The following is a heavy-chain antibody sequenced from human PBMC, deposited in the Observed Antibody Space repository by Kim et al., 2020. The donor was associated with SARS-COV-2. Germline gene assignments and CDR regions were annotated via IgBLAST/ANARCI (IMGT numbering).Heavy chain of an antibody. CDR1: GFTFSSYS. CDR2: ISSSSSYI. J-gene: IGHJ4*02. V-gene: IGHV3-21*01. Sequence: GGSLRLSCAASGFTFSSYSMNWVRQAPGKGLEWVSSISSSSSYIYYADSVKGRFTISRDNAKNSLYLQMNSLRAEDTAVYYCASPGGNDEEYFDYWGQGTLVTVSS. D-gene: IGHD2-15*01. CDR3: ASPGGNDEEYFDY.